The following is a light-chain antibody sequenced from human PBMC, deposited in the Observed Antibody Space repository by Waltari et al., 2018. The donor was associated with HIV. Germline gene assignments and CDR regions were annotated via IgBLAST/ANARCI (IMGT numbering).Light chain of an antibody. CDR2: EVS. CDR1: SSDVGSYNL. V-gene: IGLV2-23*02. Sequence: QSALTQPASVSGSPGQSITISCTGTSSDVGSYNLFSWYQQHPGKAPKLMIYEVSKRPSVVSKRFSGSKSGNTASLTISGLQAEDEADYYCCSYAGSSTFEFGGGTKLTVL. J-gene: IGLJ3*02. CDR3: CSYAGSSTFE.